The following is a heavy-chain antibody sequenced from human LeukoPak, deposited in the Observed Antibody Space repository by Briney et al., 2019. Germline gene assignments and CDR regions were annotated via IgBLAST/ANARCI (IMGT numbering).Heavy chain of an antibody. CDR3: ERRTGGSFDY. V-gene: IGHV4-38-2*01. D-gene: IGHD3-16*01. J-gene: IGHJ4*02. CDR2: IIHSGTT. CDR1: GYSISSGYH. Sequence: PSETLSLTCAVFGYSISSGYHWDWIRQPPGKGLQWIGSIIHSGTTYYNPSLKSRVTISVDTSKNQFSLKLSSVTAADTAIYYCERRTGGSFDYWGQGSLVTVSS.